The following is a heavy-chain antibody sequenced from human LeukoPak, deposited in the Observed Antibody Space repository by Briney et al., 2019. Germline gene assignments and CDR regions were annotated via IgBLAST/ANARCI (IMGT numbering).Heavy chain of an antibody. CDR3: ARDHSNYYGSGSYPY. D-gene: IGHD3-10*01. J-gene: IGHJ4*02. CDR1: GFTFSSYA. Sequence: GGSLRLSCAASGFTFSSYAMSWVRQAPGKGLEWVSAISGSGGSTYYADSVKGRFTISRDNSKNTLYLQMNSLRAEDTAVYYCARDHSNYYGSGSYPYWGQGTLVTVSS. CDR2: ISGSGGST. V-gene: IGHV3-23*01.